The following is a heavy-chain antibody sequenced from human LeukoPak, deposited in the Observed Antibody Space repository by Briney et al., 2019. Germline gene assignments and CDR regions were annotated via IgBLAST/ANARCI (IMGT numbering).Heavy chain of an antibody. CDR2: ISSSSSYI. V-gene: IGHV3-21*01. J-gene: IGHJ4*02. CDR3: ARDRGGIVVI. CDR1: GFTFSSYS. D-gene: IGHD3-22*01. Sequence: GGSLRLSCAASGFTFSSYSMNWVRQAPGKGLEWVSSISSSSSYIYYADSVKGRFTISRGNAKNSLYLQMNSLRAEDTAVYYCARDRGGIVVIWGQGTLVTVSS.